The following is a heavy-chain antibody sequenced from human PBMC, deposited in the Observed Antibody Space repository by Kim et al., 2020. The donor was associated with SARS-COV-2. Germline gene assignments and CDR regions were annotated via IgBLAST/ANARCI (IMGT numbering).Heavy chain of an antibody. CDR1: GFTFTTYA. D-gene: IGHD3-10*01. CDR3: VYGSGIRSYAFDI. J-gene: IGHJ3*02. Sequence: GGSLRLSCAASGFTFTTYAINWVRQAPGKGLEWVSSISGTGGSTYYADSVKGRSTISRDTSKNTLYLQMNSLSADDTAVYYCVYGSGIRSYAFDIWGQGTMVTVSS. V-gene: IGHV3-23*01. CDR2: ISGTGGST.